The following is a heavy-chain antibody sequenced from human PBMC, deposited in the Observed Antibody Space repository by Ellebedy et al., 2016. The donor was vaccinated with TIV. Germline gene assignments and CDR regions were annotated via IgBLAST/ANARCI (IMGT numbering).Heavy chain of an antibody. CDR1: GYTFTGYY. CDR2: INPNSGVT. CDR3: ASTYGSGSVETFDY. D-gene: IGHD3-10*01. V-gene: IGHV1-2*04. Sequence: AASVKVSCKASGYTFTGYYIHWVRQAPGQGLEWMGWINPNSGVTNYAQKFQDWVTMTRDTSITTAYMELSRLKSDDTAVYYSASTYGSGSVETFDYWGQGTLVTVSS. J-gene: IGHJ4*02.